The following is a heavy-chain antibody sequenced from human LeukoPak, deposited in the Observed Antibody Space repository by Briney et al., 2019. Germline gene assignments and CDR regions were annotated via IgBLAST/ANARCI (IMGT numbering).Heavy chain of an antibody. D-gene: IGHD3-9*01. V-gene: IGHV4-30-4*02. CDR1: GGSISSGDYY. CDR3: ARGRQYYDILTGYQRYFDY. J-gene: IGHJ4*02. CDR2: IYYSGST. Sequence: SETLSLTCTVSGGSISSGDYYWSWIRQPPGKGLEWIGYIYYSGSTYYNPSLKSRVTISVDTSKNQFSLKLSSVTAADTAVYYCARGRQYYDILTGYQRYFDYWGQGTLVTVSS.